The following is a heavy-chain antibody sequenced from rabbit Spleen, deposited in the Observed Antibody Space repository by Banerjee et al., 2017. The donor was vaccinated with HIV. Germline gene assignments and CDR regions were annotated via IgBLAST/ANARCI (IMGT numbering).Heavy chain of an antibody. CDR3: ARDQSDIVYSPLDL. CDR1: GFSFSTSHY. J-gene: IGHJ4*01. V-gene: IGHV1S40*01. Sequence: QSLEESGGDLVKPGASLTLTCTASGFSFSTSHYMCWVRQAPGKGLEWIGCIYTGSSGTTYYASWAKGRFTISKTSSTTVTLQMTSLTAADTATYFCARDQSDIVYSPLDLWGPGTLVTVS. CDR2: IYTGSSGTT.